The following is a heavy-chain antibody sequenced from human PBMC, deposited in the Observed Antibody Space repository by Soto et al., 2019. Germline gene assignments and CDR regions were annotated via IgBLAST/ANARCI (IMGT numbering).Heavy chain of an antibody. D-gene: IGHD1-7*01. V-gene: IGHV3-7*01. CDR2: MNQDGSER. J-gene: IGHJ4*02. CDR1: GFTFSNYW. Sequence: EVQLVESGGGLVQPGGSLRLSCTASGFTFSNYWMSWVRQAPGEGLEWVANMNQDGSERYYVDSVKGRFTISRDNAKNSLYLQVSSRRAEDTAIYYWTRDRSGTMLFWGQGTLVTVSS. CDR3: TRDRSGTMLF.